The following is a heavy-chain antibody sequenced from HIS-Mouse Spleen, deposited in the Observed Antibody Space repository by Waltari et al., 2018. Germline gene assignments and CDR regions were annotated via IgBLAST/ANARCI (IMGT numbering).Heavy chain of an antibody. V-gene: IGHV4-61*01. Sequence: QVQLQESGPGLVKPSETLSLTCTVSVGSVSSGSYYWSWIRQPPGKGLEWIGYIDYSGSTNYNPSLKSRVTISVDTSKNQFSLKLSSVTAADTAVYYCARLNWNDVWFDPWGQGTLVTVSS. J-gene: IGHJ5*02. CDR2: IDYSGST. CDR3: ARLNWNDVWFDP. CDR1: VGSVSSGSYY. D-gene: IGHD1-1*01.